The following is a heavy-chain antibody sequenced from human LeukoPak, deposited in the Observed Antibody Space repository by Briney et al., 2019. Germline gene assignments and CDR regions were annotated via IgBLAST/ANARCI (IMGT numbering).Heavy chain of an antibody. CDR1: GFTFSNAW. J-gene: IGHJ4*02. CDR3: STTYYYDSSEGY. CDR2: IRSKTDGGTT. D-gene: IGHD3-22*01. Sequence: PGGSLRLSCAASGFTFSNAWMNWVRQAPGKGLEWVGRIRSKTDGGTTDYAAPVKGRFTISRDDSKNTLYLQMNSLKTEDTAVYYCSTTYYYDSSEGYWGQGTLVTVSS. V-gene: IGHV3-15*07.